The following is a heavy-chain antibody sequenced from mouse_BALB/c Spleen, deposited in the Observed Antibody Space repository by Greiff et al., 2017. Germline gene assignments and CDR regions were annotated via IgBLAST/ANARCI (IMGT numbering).Heavy chain of an antibody. CDR3: ARSVITTRGYAMDY. CDR1: GFSLTSYG. V-gene: IGHV2-2*02. CDR2: IWSGGST. Sequence: QVQLQQSGPGLVQPSQSLSITCTVSGFSLTSYGVHWVRQSPGKGLEWLGVIWSGGSTDYNSAFISRLSISKDNSKSQVFFKMNSLQANYTAIYYSARSVITTRGYAMDYGGQGTSDTVAS. D-gene: IGHD2-4*01. J-gene: IGHJ4*01.